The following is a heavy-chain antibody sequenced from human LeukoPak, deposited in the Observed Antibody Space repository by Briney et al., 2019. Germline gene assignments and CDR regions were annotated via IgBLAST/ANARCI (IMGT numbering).Heavy chain of an antibody. D-gene: IGHD1-1*01. V-gene: IGHV3-21*01. Sequence: GGSLRLSCAASGFTFSDFTMNWVRQAPGKGLEWVSSITSNSSYVYYTDSVKGRFTISRDNAKNSLFLQMNSLRAEDTAVYYCARAELDWGQGILVTVS. J-gene: IGHJ4*02. CDR1: GFTFSDFT. CDR3: ARAELD. CDR2: ITSNSSYV.